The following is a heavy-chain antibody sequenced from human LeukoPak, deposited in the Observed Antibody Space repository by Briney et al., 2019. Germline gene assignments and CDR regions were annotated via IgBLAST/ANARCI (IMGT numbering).Heavy chain of an antibody. V-gene: IGHV3-7*01. Sequence: GGSLRLSCAASGFTFSSYWMSWVRQAPGKGLEWVADIKQDGSEKYYVDSVKGRFTISRDNAKNSLYLQMNSLRAEDTAVYYCARDIRSDFWSGYQSGDYMDVWGKGTTVTVSS. D-gene: IGHD3-3*01. J-gene: IGHJ6*03. CDR1: GFTFSSYW. CDR3: ARDIRSDFWSGYQSGDYMDV. CDR2: IKQDGSEK.